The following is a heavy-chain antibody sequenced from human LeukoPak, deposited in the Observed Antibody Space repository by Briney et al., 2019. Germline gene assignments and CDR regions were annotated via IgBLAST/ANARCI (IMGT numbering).Heavy chain of an antibody. CDR1: GGSISSYY. V-gene: IGHV4-59*01. J-gene: IGHJ1*01. D-gene: IGHD3-22*01. CDR2: IYYSGST. CDR3: ARGPTTLYYYDSSGPAEYFQN. Sequence: SSETLSLTCTVSGGSISSYYWSWIRQPPGKGLEWIGYIYYSGSTNYNPSLKSRVTISVDTSKNQFSLKLSSVTAADTAVYYCARGPTTLYYYDSSGPAEYFQNWGQGTLVTVSS.